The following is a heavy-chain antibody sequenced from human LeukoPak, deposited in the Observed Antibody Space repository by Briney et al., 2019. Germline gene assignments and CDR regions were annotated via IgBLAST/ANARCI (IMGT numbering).Heavy chain of an antibody. CDR1: GFTFSSYG. J-gene: IGHJ6*03. CDR3: AKDTRYSSSIDNYYMDV. Sequence: PGGSLRLSCAASGFTFSSYGMHWVRQAPGKGLEWVAVISYDGSNKYYADSVKGRFTISRDNSKNTLYLQMNSLRAEDTAVYYCAKDTRYSSSIDNYYMDVWGKGTTVTVSS. D-gene: IGHD6-6*01. CDR2: ISYDGSNK. V-gene: IGHV3-30*18.